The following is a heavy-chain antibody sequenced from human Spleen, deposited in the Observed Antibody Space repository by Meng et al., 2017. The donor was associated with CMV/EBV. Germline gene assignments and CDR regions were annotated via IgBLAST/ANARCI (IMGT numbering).Heavy chain of an antibody. Sequence: GESLKISCAASGFTFGSYWMSWVRQAPGKGLEWVANIKQDGSEKYYVDSVKGRFTISRDNAKNSMYLQMNSLRAEDTAAYYCGRDMDVWGQGTTVTVSS. CDR1: GFTFGSYW. V-gene: IGHV3-7*01. CDR2: IKQDGSEK. J-gene: IGHJ6*02. CDR3: GRDMDV.